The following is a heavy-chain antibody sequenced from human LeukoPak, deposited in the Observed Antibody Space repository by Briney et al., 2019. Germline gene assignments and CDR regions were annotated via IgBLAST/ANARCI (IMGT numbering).Heavy chain of an antibody. D-gene: IGHD6-19*01. CDR1: GYSISSGYY. CDR3: AREPRESSGWLTGDY. V-gene: IGHV4-38-2*02. CDR2: IYYSGST. Sequence: SETLSLTCTVSGYSISSGYYWGWIRQPPGKGLEWIGSIYYSGSTYYNPSLKSRVTISVDTSKNQFSLKLSSVTAADTAVYYCAREPRESSGWLTGDYWGQGTLVTVSS. J-gene: IGHJ4*02.